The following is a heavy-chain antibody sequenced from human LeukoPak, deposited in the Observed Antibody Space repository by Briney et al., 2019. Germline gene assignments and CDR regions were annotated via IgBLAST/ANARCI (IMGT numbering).Heavy chain of an antibody. V-gene: IGHV4-39*01. CDR3: ASLRERSYYARGFDY. CDR1: GGSISSSSYY. CDR2: IYYSGSI. D-gene: IGHD3-3*01. Sequence: PSETLSLTCTVSGGSISSSSYYWGWIRQPPGKGLEWIGSIYYSGSIYYNPSLKSRVTISVDTSKNQFSLKLSSVTAANTAVYYCASLRERSYYARGFDYWGQGTLVTVSS. J-gene: IGHJ4*02.